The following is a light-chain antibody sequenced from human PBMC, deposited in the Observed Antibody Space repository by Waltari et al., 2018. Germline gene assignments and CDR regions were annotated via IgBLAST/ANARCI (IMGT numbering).Light chain of an antibody. V-gene: IGLV1-47*01. J-gene: IGLJ2*01. CDR1: DYNIGNHF. CDR3: ASLDGSLGGVV. Sequence: QSVLSQPPSASGTPGQRVTISCSGSDYNIGNHFVYWYHQLPGAAPKLLIYRNKHRPSGVPARFSGSKSGPSASLAISGLRSEDEALYCCASLDGSLGGVVFGGGTKLTVL. CDR2: RNK.